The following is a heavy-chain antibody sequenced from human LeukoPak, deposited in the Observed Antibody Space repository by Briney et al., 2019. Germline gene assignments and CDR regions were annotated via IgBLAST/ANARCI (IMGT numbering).Heavy chain of an antibody. CDR1: GFNFSDSR. Sequence: GGSLRLSCATSGFNFSDSRMTWVSQAPGKGLQWVANINRDGTEKHFLDSIEGRFTISRDNRKKSLYLQMNSLRPQDTAVYFCVRGDWYFESWGQGTLVTVSS. D-gene: IGHD2-21*01. CDR3: VRGDWYFES. V-gene: IGHV3-7*04. CDR2: INRDGTEK. J-gene: IGHJ4*02.